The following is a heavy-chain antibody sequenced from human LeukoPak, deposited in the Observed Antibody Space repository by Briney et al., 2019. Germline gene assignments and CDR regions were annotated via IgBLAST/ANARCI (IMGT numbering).Heavy chain of an antibody. D-gene: IGHD2-15*01. J-gene: IGHJ6*03. V-gene: IGHV1-18*01. Sequence: ASVKVSCKASGYIFTSYGISWVRQAPGQGLEWMGWISAYNGNTNYAQKFQGRVTMTRDTSISTAYMELSRLRSDDTAVYYCARDRGVDYCSGGSCSHYYYYMDVWGKGTTVTISS. CDR2: ISAYNGNT. CDR3: ARDRGVDYCSGGSCSHYYYYMDV. CDR1: GYIFTSYG.